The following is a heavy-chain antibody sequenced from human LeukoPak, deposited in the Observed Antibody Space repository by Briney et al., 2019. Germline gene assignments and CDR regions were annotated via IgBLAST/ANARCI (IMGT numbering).Heavy chain of an antibody. D-gene: IGHD2-2*01. CDR1: GFTFSSYS. CDR2: ISSSSSYI. Sequence: GGSLRLSCAASGFTFSSYSMNWVRQAPGKGLEWVSSISSSSSYIYYADSVKGRFTISRDNAKNSLYLQMNSLRAEDTAVYYCARDYPVCSSTSCYVYYYYYGMDVWGQGTTVTVSS. V-gene: IGHV3-21*01. J-gene: IGHJ6*02. CDR3: ARDYPVCSSTSCYVYYYYYGMDV.